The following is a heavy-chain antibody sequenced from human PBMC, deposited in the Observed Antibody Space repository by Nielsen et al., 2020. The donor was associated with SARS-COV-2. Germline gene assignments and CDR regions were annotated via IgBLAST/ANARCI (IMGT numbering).Heavy chain of an antibody. CDR3: AKDQYSYGYGGEYYYYGMDV. CDR2: ISGSGGST. D-gene: IGHD5-18*01. CDR1: GFTFSSYA. Sequence: GESLQISCAASGFTFSSYAMSWVRQAPGKGLEWVSAISGSGGSTYYADSVKGRFTISRDNSKNTLYLQMNSLRAEDTAVYYCAKDQYSYGYGGEYYYYGMDVWGQGTTVTVSS. J-gene: IGHJ6*02. V-gene: IGHV3-23*01.